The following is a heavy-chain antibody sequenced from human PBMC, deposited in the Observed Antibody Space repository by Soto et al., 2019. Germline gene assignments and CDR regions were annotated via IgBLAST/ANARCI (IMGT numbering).Heavy chain of an antibody. CDR1: GYTFTSYD. J-gene: IGHJ6*03. CDR3: ARGSLSGFDYYYYMDV. D-gene: IGHD6-25*01. CDR2: MNPNSGNT. Sequence: GASVKVSCKASGYTFTSYDINWVRQATGQRLEWMGWMNPNSGNTGYAQKFQGRVTMTRNTSISTAYMELSSLRSEDTAVYYCARGSLSGFDYYYYMDVWGKGTTVTVSS. V-gene: IGHV1-8*01.